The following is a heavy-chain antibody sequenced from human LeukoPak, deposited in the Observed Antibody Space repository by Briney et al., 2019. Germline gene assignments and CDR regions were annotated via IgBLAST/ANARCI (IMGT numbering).Heavy chain of an antibody. J-gene: IGHJ4*02. CDR2: IYNSGST. CDR1: GASITSSTCY. Sequence: SETLSLTCTVSGASITSSTCYWGWIRQPPGKGLEWIGSIYNSGSTYYNPSLKSRVTISVDTSKIHFSLKLSSVTAADTAVYYCARHGYDSGGYYLGGVDYWGQGTLVTVSS. V-gene: IGHV4-39*01. D-gene: IGHD3-22*01. CDR3: ARHGYDSGGYYLGGVDY.